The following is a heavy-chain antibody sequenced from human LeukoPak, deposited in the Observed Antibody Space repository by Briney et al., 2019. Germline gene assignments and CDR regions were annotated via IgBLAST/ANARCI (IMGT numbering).Heavy chain of an antibody. CDR3: AKVEFPVLGTMIAGYFDY. V-gene: IGHV3-23*01. Sequence: PGGSLRLSCVASGFTFNNYAMTWVRQAPGKGLEWVSAISGSGGSTYYADSVKGRFTISRDNSKNTLYLQMNSLRAEDTAVYYCAKVEFPVLGTMIAGYFDYWGQGTLVTVSS. CDR2: ISGSGGST. D-gene: IGHD3-22*01. CDR1: GFTFNNYA. J-gene: IGHJ4*02.